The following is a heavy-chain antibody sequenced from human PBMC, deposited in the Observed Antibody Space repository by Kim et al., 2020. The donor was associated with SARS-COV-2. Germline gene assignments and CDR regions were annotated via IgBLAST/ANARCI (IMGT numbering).Heavy chain of an antibody. CDR2: GGGT. V-gene: IGHV3-23*01. J-gene: IGHJ4*02. CDR3: ARGNYFDY. Sequence: GGGTVYADSVKGRFTISRDNSKATLYLQMNSLRAEDTALYYCARGNYFDYWGQGTLVTVSS. D-gene: IGHD3-10*01.